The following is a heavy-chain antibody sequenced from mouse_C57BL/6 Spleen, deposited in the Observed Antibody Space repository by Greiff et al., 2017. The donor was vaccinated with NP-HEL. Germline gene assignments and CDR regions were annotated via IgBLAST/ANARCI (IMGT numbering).Heavy chain of an antibody. D-gene: IGHD1-1*01. CDR2: IDPANGNT. J-gene: IGHJ2*01. CDR1: GFNIKNTY. CDR3: CRWGGITTVVAGVDY. V-gene: IGHV14-3*01. Sequence: VQLQQSVAELVRPGASVKLSCTASGFNIKNTYMHWVKQRPEQGLEWIGRIDPANGNTKYAPKFQGKATITADTSSNTAYLQLSSRASEDTAIYYCCRWGGITTVVAGVDYWGQGTTLTVSS.